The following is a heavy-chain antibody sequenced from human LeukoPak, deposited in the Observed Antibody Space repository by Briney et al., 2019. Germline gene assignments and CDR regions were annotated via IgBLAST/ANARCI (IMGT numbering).Heavy chain of an antibody. Sequence: GGSLRLSRAASEYTFSSYEMKCVRQAPGKGLEWVSYLSSSGDTIYYADSVKGRFTISRDNAKNSLYLQMNSLRAEDTAVYYCARVPRSTRIPIFRWGQGTLVTVSS. CDR2: LSSSGDTI. CDR1: EYTFSSYE. CDR3: ARVPRSTRIPIFR. V-gene: IGHV3-48*03. D-gene: IGHD3-3*01. J-gene: IGHJ4*02.